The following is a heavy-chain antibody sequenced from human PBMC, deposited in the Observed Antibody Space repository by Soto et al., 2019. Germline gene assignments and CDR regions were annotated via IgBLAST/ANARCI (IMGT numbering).Heavy chain of an antibody. Sequence: GGSLRLSCAASGFTFSSYSMNWVRQAQGKGLEWVSYISSSSSTIYYADSVKGRFTISRDNAKNSLYLQMNSLRDEDTAVYYCARDSSRITMIVVGWFDPWGQGTLVTVSS. CDR2: ISSSSSTI. V-gene: IGHV3-48*02. CDR3: ARDSSRITMIVVGWFDP. D-gene: IGHD3-22*01. J-gene: IGHJ5*02. CDR1: GFTFSSYS.